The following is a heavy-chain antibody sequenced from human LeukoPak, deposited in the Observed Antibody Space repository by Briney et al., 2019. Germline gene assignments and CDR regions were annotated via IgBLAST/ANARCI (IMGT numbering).Heavy chain of an antibody. J-gene: IGHJ5*02. CDR1: GYTFTTYA. CDR2: INGDNGNT. Sequence: ASVKVSCKASGYTFTTYAMHWVRQAPEQRLEWMGWINGDNGNTKYSQKFQGRVTITRDTSAYTAYMELRSLNSADTAVYFCARAPYDILTGYSLNWFDPWGQGTLVTVSS. V-gene: IGHV1-3*01. D-gene: IGHD3-9*01. CDR3: ARAPYDILTGYSLNWFDP.